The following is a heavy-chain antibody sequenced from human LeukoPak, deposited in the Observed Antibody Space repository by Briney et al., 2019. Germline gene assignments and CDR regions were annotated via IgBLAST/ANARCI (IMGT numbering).Heavy chain of an antibody. Sequence: ASVKVSCKTSGYSFTDDYVQWVRQAPGQGLEWMGWINPDRGFTNYAQKFQGRVTMTRDTSISTAYMEVRRLRPDDTAVYYCAPTPEAYTSNWNVWGQGTLVTVSS. V-gene: IGHV1-2*02. J-gene: IGHJ4*02. CDR3: APTPEAYTSNWNV. D-gene: IGHD1-1*01. CDR2: INPDRGFT. CDR1: GYSFTDDY.